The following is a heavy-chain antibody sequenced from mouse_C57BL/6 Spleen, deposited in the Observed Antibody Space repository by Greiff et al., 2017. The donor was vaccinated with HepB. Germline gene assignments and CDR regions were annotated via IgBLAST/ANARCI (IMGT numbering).Heavy chain of an antibody. J-gene: IGHJ4*01. CDR1: GYTFTSYW. V-gene: IGHV1-55*01. CDR3: AREEYDEGNAMDY. D-gene: IGHD2-14*01. CDR2: IYPGSGST. Sequence: QVQLQPPGAELVKPGASVQMSCKASGYTFTSYWLTWVKPRPGQGLEWIGDIYPGSGSTNYNEKFKSKATLTVDTSSSTAYMPLSSLTAEDSAVYDCAREEYDEGNAMDYWGQGTSVTGSS.